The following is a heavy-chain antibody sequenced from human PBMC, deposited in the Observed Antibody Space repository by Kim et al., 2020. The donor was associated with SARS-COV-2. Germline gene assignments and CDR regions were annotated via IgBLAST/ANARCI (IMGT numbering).Heavy chain of an antibody. J-gene: IGHJ4*02. Sequence: GGSLRLSCAASGFSFSRHWMSWVRQAPGKGLEWVAIIKTDGSVEEYVASVKGRFTISRDNGKNSLYLQMNTVTAEDTAVYYCGRDWDGSGTSIDYWGQGALVTVSS. D-gene: IGHD3-10*01. CDR3: GRDWDGSGTSIDY. CDR1: GFSFSRHW. V-gene: IGHV3-7*03. CDR2: IKTDGSVE.